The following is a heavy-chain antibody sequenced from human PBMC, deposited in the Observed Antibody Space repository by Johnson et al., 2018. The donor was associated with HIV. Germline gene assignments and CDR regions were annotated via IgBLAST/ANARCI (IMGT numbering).Heavy chain of an antibody. CDR2: INSDGSST. V-gene: IGHV3-74*02. CDR3: ARATYSSSKAHAFDI. J-gene: IGHJ3*02. D-gene: IGHD6-6*01. CDR1: GFIFSSYW. Sequence: VQLVESGGGLVQPGGSLRLSCGASGFIFSSYWMHWVRQAPGKGLVWVSRINSDGSSTTYADSAKGRFTISRDNAKNTLYLQMNSLRAEDTAVYYCARATYSSSKAHAFDIWGQGTLVTVSS.